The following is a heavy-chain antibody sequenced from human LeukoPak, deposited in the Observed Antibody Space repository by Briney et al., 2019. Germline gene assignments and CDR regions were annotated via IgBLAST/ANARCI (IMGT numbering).Heavy chain of an antibody. CDR1: GFTFSSYS. Sequence: GGSLRLSCAASGFTFSSYSMNWVRQAPGKELEWVSSISSSSSYIYYADSVKGRFTISRDNAKNSLYLQMNSLRAEDTAVYYCARDYYDSSGLLLFDYWGQGTLVTVSS. J-gene: IGHJ4*02. D-gene: IGHD3-22*01. CDR3: ARDYYDSSGLLLFDY. V-gene: IGHV3-21*01. CDR2: ISSSSSYI.